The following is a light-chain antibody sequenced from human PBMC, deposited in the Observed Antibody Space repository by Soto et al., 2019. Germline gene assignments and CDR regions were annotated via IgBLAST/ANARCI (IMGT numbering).Light chain of an antibody. J-gene: IGKJ3*01. CDR3: QQYDSAPCT. CDR1: QTVASSH. Sequence: PGDRATVSCRASQTVASSHLAWYRPKPGQTPRLLIYDASTRGTGIPDRLSGSGSGTDFTLTISRLEPEDFAVYYCQQYDSAPCTFGPGTKVDIK. V-gene: IGKV3-20*01. CDR2: DAS.